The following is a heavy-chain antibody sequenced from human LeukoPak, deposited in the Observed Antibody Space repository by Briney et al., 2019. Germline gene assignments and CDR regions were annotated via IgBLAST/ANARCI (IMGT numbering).Heavy chain of an antibody. D-gene: IGHD3-10*01. CDR3: PRDHYYGSGSSPPRMDV. J-gene: IGHJ6*02. V-gene: IGHV3-30-3*01. CDR2: ISYDGSNK. CDR1: GFTFSTYA. Sequence: GGSLRLSCAASGFTFSTYAMHWVRQAPGKGLEWVAIISYDGSNKYYADSVKGRFTISRDNSKNTLYLQMNSLRAEDTAVYYCPRDHYYGSGSSPPRMDVWGQGTTVTVSS.